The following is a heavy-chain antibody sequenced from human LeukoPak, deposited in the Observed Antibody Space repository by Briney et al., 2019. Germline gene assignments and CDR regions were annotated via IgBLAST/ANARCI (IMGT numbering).Heavy chain of an antibody. Sequence: GGSLRLSCAASGFTFSSYGMHWVRQAQGKGLEWVAVILNDGSQEKYADSVKGRFTISRDNSKNTLFLQMNSLRAEDTAVYYCARDDALGDNALDIWGQGTMVTVSS. J-gene: IGHJ3*02. CDR3: ARDDALGDNALDI. CDR2: ILNDGSQE. D-gene: IGHD3-16*01. CDR1: GFTFSSYG. V-gene: IGHV3-33*01.